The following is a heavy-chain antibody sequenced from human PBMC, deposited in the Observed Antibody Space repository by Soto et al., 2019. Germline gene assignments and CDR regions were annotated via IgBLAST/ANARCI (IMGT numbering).Heavy chain of an antibody. CDR2: IGTAGDT. D-gene: IGHD6-13*01. CDR3: ARAYGYSSSWTPIDY. V-gene: IGHV3-13*01. Sequence: GGSLRLSCAASGFTFSSYDMHWVRQATGKGLEWVSAIGTAGDTYYPGSVKGRFTISRENAKNSLYLQMNSLRAEDTAVYYCARAYGYSSSWTPIDYWGQGTLVTVSS. CDR1: GFTFSSYD. J-gene: IGHJ4*02.